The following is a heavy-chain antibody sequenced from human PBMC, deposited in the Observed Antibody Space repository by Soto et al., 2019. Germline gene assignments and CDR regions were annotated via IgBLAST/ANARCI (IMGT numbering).Heavy chain of an antibody. CDR3: ARDIAAAGHIDY. D-gene: IGHD6-13*01. V-gene: IGHV3-21*01. J-gene: IGHJ4*02. CDR2: ISSSSSYI. Sequence: GGSLRLSCAASGFTFSSYSMNWVRQAPGKGLEWVSSISSSSSYIYYADSVKGRFTISRDNAENSLYLQMNSLRAEDTAVYYCARDIAAAGHIDYWGQGTLVTVSS. CDR1: GFTFSSYS.